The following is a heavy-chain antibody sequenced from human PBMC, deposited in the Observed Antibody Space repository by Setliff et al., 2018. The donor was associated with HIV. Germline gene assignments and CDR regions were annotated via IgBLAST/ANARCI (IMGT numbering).Heavy chain of an antibody. J-gene: IGHJ4*02. Sequence: GGSLRLSCAASGFTFSSYWIIWVRQAPGKGLEWVANINQDGSEKYYVDSVKGRFTISRDNAKNSLYLQMNSLRAEDTAVYYCARLGGAGPYWGQGTLVTVSS. D-gene: IGHD3-16*01. CDR3: ARLGGAGPY. V-gene: IGHV3-7*01. CDR2: INQDGSEK. CDR1: GFTFSSYW.